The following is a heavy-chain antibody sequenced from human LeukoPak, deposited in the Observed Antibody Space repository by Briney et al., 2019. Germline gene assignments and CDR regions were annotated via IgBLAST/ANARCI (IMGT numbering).Heavy chain of an antibody. Sequence: PGGSLRLSRAASGFTFSDYYMSWIRQAPGKGLEWVSYISSDTSTIYYADSVKGRFTISRDNAKNSLYLQMNSLRAEDTAMYYCAGDYNNYVPDYWGQGTLVTISS. CDR3: AGDYNNYVPDY. V-gene: IGHV3-11*01. J-gene: IGHJ4*02. D-gene: IGHD4-11*01. CDR2: ISSDTSTI. CDR1: GFTFSDYY.